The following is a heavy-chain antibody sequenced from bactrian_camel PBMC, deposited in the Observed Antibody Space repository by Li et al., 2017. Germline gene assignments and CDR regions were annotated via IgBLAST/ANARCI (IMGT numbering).Heavy chain of an antibody. CDR3: ASSYCPGEHCYTVRRGGFGH. V-gene: IGHV3-2*01. D-gene: IGHD5*01. CDR2: ISRAESNT. J-gene: IGHJ6*01. Sequence: QLVESGGGLVQPGGSLRLSCAASGFTSSDYYIGWVRQAPGKGLEWVSSISRAESNTYYAEFVQGRFSISRDKTKSTVYLQMNSLKSEDTALYYCASSYCPGEHCYTVRRGGFGHWGQGTQVTVS. CDR1: GFTSSDYY.